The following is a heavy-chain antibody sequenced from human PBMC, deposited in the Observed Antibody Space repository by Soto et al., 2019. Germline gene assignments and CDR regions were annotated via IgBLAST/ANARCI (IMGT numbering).Heavy chain of an antibody. Sequence: FVTQSRRCTFVGDSARSGKYYLSWTRTPPGKGLEWIGYIYYSGSTNYNPSLKSRVTMSVDTSRNLFSLRLYSVTAADTAFYYCAGIPVDRYRSYWSDSWGQGTLVTVSS. J-gene: IGHJ5*01. D-gene: IGHD6-6*01. CDR3: AGIPVDRYRSYWSDS. V-gene: IGHV4-61*01. CDR2: IYYSGST. CDR1: GDSARSGKYY.